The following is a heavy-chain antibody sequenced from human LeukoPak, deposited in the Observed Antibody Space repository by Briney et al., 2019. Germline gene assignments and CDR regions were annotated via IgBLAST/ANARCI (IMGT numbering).Heavy chain of an antibody. Sequence: GGSLRLSCAASGFTFSSYAMSWVRQAPGKGLEWVSAISGSGGSTYYADSVKGRITISRDNSKNTLYLQMNSLRAEDTAVYYCAKGHSGYEVGMDVWGQGTTVTVSS. J-gene: IGHJ6*02. CDR1: GFTFSSYA. V-gene: IGHV3-23*01. CDR3: AKGHSGYEVGMDV. CDR2: ISGSGGST. D-gene: IGHD5-12*01.